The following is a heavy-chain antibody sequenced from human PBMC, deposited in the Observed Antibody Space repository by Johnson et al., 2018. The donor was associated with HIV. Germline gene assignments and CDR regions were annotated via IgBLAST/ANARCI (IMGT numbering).Heavy chain of an antibody. Sequence: VQLVESGGVVVQPGGSLRLSCAASGFTFDDYAMHWVRQAPGKGLEWVSLISWDGGSTYYADSVKGRFTISRDNSKNSLYLQMNSLRAEDTAVYYCARVTMIVVVMQAFDIWGQGTMVTVSS. V-gene: IGHV3-43D*03. CDR1: GFTFDDYA. D-gene: IGHD3-22*01. CDR3: ARVTMIVVVMQAFDI. CDR2: ISWDGGST. J-gene: IGHJ3*02.